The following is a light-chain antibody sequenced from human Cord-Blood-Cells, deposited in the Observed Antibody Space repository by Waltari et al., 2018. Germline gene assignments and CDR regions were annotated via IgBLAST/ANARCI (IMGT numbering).Light chain of an antibody. CDR1: QSLLHSNGYNY. Sequence: DIVLTQSPLSLPVPPGEPASISFRSRQSLLHSNGYNYLDWYLQKPGQSPQLLIYLGSNRASGVPDRFSGSGSGTDFTLKISRVEAEDVGVYYCMQALQTPRTFGQGTKVEIK. V-gene: IGKV2-28*01. J-gene: IGKJ1*01. CDR2: LGS. CDR3: MQALQTPRT.